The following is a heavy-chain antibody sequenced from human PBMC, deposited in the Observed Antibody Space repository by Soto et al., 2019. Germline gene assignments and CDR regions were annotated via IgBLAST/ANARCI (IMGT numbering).Heavy chain of an antibody. CDR2: ISGSGGST. CDR3: AKSSGITMIVVVIVDAFDI. CDR1: GFTFSSYA. V-gene: IGHV3-23*01. J-gene: IGHJ3*02. Sequence: EVQLLESGGGLVQPGGSLRLSCAASGFTFSSYAMSWVRQAPGKGLEWVSAISGSGGSTYYADSVKGRFTISRDNSKNTLYLQMNSLRAEDTAVYYCAKSSGITMIVVVIVDAFDIWGQGTMVTVSS. D-gene: IGHD3-22*01.